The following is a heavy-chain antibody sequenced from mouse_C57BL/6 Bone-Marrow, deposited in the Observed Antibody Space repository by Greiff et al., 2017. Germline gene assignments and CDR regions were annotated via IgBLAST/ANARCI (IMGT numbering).Heavy chain of an antibody. CDR1: GYAFTKYL. CDR2: INPGSGGT. V-gene: IGHV1-54*01. Sequence: QVQLQQSGAELVRPGTSVKVSCKASGYAFTKYLIEWVKQRPGQGLEWIGVINPGSGGTNYNEKFKGKATLTADKSSSTAYMQLSSLTSEDSAVYFCARRELSFLGMAYWGQGTLVTVSA. J-gene: IGHJ3*01. D-gene: IGHD3-2*02. CDR3: ARRELSFLGMAY.